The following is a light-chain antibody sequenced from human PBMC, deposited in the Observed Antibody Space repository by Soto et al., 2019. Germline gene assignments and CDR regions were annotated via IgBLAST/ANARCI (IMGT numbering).Light chain of an antibody. Sequence: QSALTQPASVSGSPGQSITISCTGTSSDVGGYNYVSWYQQHPGKAPKLMIYDVSNRPSGVSNRFSGSKSGNTASLTISGLQAEDEADYYCSSYTSSRTPSVVFGRGTKVTVL. J-gene: IGLJ2*01. CDR2: DVS. V-gene: IGLV2-14*01. CDR1: SSDVGGYNY. CDR3: SSYTSSRTPSVV.